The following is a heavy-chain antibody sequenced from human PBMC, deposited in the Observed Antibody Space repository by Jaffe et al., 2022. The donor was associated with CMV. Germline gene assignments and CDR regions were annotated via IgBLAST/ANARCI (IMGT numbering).Heavy chain of an antibody. J-gene: IGHJ5*02. CDR3: ARNFRLDLA. V-gene: IGHV3-23*01. D-gene: IGHD3-9*01. Sequence: EVQLLESGGGLVQPGGSLRLSCAASGFTFSNYAMTWVRQAPGKGLEWVSTISGTAVDTYYADSVKGRFTISRDNSKNTLYLQMNSLRGEDTALYYCARNFRLDLAWGQGTLVTVSS. CDR1: GFTFSNYA. CDR2: ISGTAVDT.